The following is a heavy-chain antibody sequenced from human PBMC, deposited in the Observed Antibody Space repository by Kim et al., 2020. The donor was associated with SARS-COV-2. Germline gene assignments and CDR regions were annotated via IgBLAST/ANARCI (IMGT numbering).Heavy chain of an antibody. D-gene: IGHD3-22*01. CDR3: ARAPPDYYDSSGYPYYFDY. CDR1: GGTFSSYA. J-gene: IGHJ4*02. V-gene: IGHV1-69*04. CDR2: IIPILGIA. Sequence: SVKVSCKASGGTFSSYAISWVRQAPGQGLEWMGRIIPILGIANYAQKFQGRVTITADKSTSTAYMELSSLRSEDTAVYYCARAPPDYYDSSGYPYYFDYWGQGTLVTVSS.